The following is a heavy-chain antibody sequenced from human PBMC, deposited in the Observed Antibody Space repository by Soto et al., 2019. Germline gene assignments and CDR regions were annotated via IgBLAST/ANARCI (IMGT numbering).Heavy chain of an antibody. CDR2: IIPIFGTA. CDR1: GGTFSSYA. J-gene: IGHJ4*02. Sequence: VQLVQSGAEVKKPGSSVKVSCKASGGTFSSYAISWVRQAPGQGLEWMGGIIPIFGTANYAQKFQGRVTITADESTSTAYMELSSLRSEDTAVYYCARDRGPADYYDSSGGFDYWGQGTLVTVSS. D-gene: IGHD3-22*01. CDR3: ARDRGPADYYDSSGGFDY. V-gene: IGHV1-69*01.